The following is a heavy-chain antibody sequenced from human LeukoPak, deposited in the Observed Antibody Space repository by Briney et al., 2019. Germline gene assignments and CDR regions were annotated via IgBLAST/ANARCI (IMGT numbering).Heavy chain of an antibody. D-gene: IGHD6-19*01. Sequence: GGSLRLSCAASGFTFSSYAMYWVRQAPGRGLEWVSGIFGSGGSTHYADSVKGRFTISRDNSKNTVYLQMNSLRAEDTAVYYCAKTTTGYSSGRFPGWPVDYWGRGTLVTVSS. V-gene: IGHV3-23*01. CDR2: IFGSGGST. J-gene: IGHJ4*02. CDR1: GFTFSSYA. CDR3: AKTTTGYSSGRFPGWPVDY.